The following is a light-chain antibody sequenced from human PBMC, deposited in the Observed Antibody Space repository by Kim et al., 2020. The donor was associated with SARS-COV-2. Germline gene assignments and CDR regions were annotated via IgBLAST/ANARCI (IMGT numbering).Light chain of an antibody. CDR1: KLGDKY. Sequence: SYELTQPPSVSVSPGQTASITCSGDKLGDKYACWYQQKPGQSPVLVIYQDSKRPSGIPERFSGSNSGNTATLTISGTQAMDEADYYCQAWDSGTARFGGGTQLTVL. CDR3: QAWDSGTAR. V-gene: IGLV3-1*01. CDR2: QDS. J-gene: IGLJ2*01.